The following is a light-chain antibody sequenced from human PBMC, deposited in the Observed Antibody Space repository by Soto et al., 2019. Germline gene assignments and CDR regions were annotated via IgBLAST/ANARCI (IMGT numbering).Light chain of an antibody. V-gene: IGLV1-44*01. J-gene: IGLJ1*01. Sequence: QSVLTQPPSASGTPGQRVTISCSGTSSNIGSNTVNSYQQLPGTAPKLLIYSNNQRPSWVPDRFSGSKSGTSASLAISGLQSEDEADYYCAAWDDSLNGYVFGTGTKLTVL. CDR1: SSNIGSNT. CDR2: SNN. CDR3: AAWDDSLNGYV.